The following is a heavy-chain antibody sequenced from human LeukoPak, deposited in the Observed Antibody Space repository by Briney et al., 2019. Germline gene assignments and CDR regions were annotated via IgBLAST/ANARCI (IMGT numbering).Heavy chain of an antibody. V-gene: IGHV3-23*01. J-gene: IGHJ4*02. CDR2: ISGSGGST. D-gene: IGHD6-19*01. CDR1: GFTFRSYA. CDR3: AKVSGGQWLSFDY. Sequence: GGSLRLSCAATGFTFRSYAMSWVGQAQGKGLEGVSAISGSGGSTYYADSVKGRFTISRDNSKNTLYLQMNSLRAEDTAVYYCAKVSGGQWLSFDYWGQGTLVTVSS.